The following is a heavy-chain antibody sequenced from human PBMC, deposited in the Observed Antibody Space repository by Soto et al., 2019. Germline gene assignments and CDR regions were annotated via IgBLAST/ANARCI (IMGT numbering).Heavy chain of an antibody. J-gene: IGHJ5*02. CDR1: GFTVSSNY. CDR2: IYSGGST. CDR3: AKVKPRTPSYKVGWFDP. V-gene: IGHV3-66*01. Sequence: PGGSLRLSCAVSGFTVSSNYMSWVRQAPGKGLEWVSVIYSGGSTYYADSVKGRFTISRDNSKNTLYLQMNSLRAEDTAVYYCAKVKPRTPSYKVGWFDPWGQGTLVTVSS. D-gene: IGHD3-10*01.